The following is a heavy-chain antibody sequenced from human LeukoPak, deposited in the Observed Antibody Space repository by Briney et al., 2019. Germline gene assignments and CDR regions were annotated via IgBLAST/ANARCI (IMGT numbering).Heavy chain of an antibody. CDR1: GFTFSSYA. Sequence: GGSLRLSCAASGFTFSSYAMSWVRQAPGKGLEWVSAISGSGGSTYYADSVKGRFTISRDNSKNTLYLQMNSLRAEDTAVYYCAKDRVADDSSGYYYRYFDYWGQGTLVTVSS. J-gene: IGHJ4*02. V-gene: IGHV3-23*01. CDR3: AKDRVADDSSGYYYRYFDY. D-gene: IGHD3-22*01. CDR2: ISGSGGST.